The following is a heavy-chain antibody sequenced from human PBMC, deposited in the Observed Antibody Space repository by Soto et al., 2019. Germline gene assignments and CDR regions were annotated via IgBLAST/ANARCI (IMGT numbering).Heavy chain of an antibody. J-gene: IGHJ4*02. D-gene: IGHD3-16*01. CDR3: ARLTGGFRLVLDY. V-gene: IGHV1-18*01. CDR2: ISAYNYNT. CDR1: GYTFHNYG. Sequence: QVQLVQSGAEVKKTGASVKVSCKASGYTFHNYGVSWVRQAPGQGLEWMGRISAYNYNTLYAQNFEGRVTMTPDTSTSTAYMELRSLRSDDTAIYYCARLTGGFRLVLDYWGQGTQVTVSS.